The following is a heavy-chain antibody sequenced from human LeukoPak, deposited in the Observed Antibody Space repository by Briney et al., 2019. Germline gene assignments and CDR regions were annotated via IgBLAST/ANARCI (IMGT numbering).Heavy chain of an antibody. CDR3: ARDSDIVVVVAATRNGYYYYGMDV. V-gene: IGHV3-74*01. Sequence: GRSLRLSCAASGSRLSSSWMHWVRQGAGKGLVWDSRINGDGSSTTYADSVQGRFTNSRDNAKNSLYLQMNSLRAEDTAVYYCARDSDIVVVVAATRNGYYYYGMDVWGQGTTVTVSS. CDR1: GSRLSSSW. D-gene: IGHD2-15*01. CDR2: INGDGSST. J-gene: IGHJ6*02.